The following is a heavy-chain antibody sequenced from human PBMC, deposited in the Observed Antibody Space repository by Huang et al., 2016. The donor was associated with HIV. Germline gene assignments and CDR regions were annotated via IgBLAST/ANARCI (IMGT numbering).Heavy chain of an antibody. Sequence: VQLVESGGGVVQPGRSLRLACAASGFRFSTSGLPWVRQAPGKGLGWVAVISYDGSNKYYAHSVKGRFTISRDTSENKVYLQMNSLRHEDTAVYYCAKDGADEEWDIDYWGQGTLVTVSS. V-gene: IGHV3-30*18. CDR1: GFRFSTSG. J-gene: IGHJ4*02. CDR3: AKDGADEEWDIDY. D-gene: IGHD1-26*01. CDR2: ISYDGSNK.